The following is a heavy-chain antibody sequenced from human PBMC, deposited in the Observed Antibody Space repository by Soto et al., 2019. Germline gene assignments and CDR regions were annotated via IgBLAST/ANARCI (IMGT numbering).Heavy chain of an antibody. CDR2: IYSGGSA. Sequence: EVQLVESGGGLVQPGGSLRLSCAASGFTVSSNYMSWVRQAPGKGLEWVSVIYSGGSAYYADSVKGRFTISRDNSKNTLYLQMNSLRAEDRAVYYCARHGYSYGGGYFDYWGQGTRVTVSS. CDR1: GFTVSSNY. J-gene: IGHJ4*02. D-gene: IGHD5-18*01. CDR3: ARHGYSYGGGYFDY. V-gene: IGHV3-66*04.